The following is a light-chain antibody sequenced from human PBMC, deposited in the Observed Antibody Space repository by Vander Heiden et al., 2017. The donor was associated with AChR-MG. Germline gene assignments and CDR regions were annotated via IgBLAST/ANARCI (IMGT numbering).Light chain of an antibody. J-gene: IGKJ3*01. CDR2: GAS. CDR1: QSVSSSY. V-gene: IGKV3-20*01. CDR3: QQYGSLFT. Sequence: DIVLTQSPGTLALSPGARGNLSCRASQSVSSSYVAWYQQKPGQARRLLIYGASSRATGIPNRCSGSGSGTDFPLTISRLEPEYVVVYYCQQYGSLFTFGPGTKVDIK.